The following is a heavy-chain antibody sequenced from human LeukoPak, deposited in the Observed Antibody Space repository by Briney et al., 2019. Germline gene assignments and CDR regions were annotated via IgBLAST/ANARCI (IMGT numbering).Heavy chain of an antibody. J-gene: IGHJ3*02. V-gene: IGHV4-59*01. D-gene: IGHD1/OR15-1a*01. CDR1: GGSINNYY. Sequence: SETLSLTCTVSGGSINNYYWSWIRQPPGKGLEWIGYIYYSGSTNYNPSLKSRVTISVDTSKNQFSLKLSSVTAADTAVYYCARGVSTSDAFDIWGQGTMVTVSS. CDR2: IYYSGST. CDR3: ARGVSTSDAFDI.